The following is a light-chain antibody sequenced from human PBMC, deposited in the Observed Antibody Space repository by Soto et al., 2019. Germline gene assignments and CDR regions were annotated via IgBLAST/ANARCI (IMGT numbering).Light chain of an antibody. CDR2: AAS. Sequence: EIVLLQSPGTLSLYTGERATHSCRASQSMTRTYIAWYQKKPGQAPRLLIYAASIRAPGIPDKFSGRGSGADFTLTISSLEPEDFAVYYCQQRSDSITFGQGTLLEIK. CDR1: QSMTRTY. J-gene: IGKJ5*01. V-gene: IGKV3D-20*02. CDR3: QQRSDSIT.